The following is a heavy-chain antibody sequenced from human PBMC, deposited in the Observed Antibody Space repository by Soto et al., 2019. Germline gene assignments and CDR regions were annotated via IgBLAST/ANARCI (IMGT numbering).Heavy chain of an antibody. J-gene: IGHJ6*02. V-gene: IGHV1-69*12. CDR2: IIPIFGTA. CDR3: ASGDYDFWSGPGGGMDV. Sequence: QVQLVQSGAEVKKPGSSVKVSGKASGGTFSSYAISWVRQAPGQGLEWMGGIIPIFGTANYAQKFQGRVTITADESTSTAYMELSSLRPEDTAVYYCASGDYDFWSGPGGGMDVWGQGTTVTVSS. D-gene: IGHD3-3*01. CDR1: GGTFSSYA.